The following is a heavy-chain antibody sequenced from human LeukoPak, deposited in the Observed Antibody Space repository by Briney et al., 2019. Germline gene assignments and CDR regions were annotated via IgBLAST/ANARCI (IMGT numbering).Heavy chain of an antibody. V-gene: IGHV3-7*01. CDR1: GFTFSSYW. D-gene: IGHD5-12*01. J-gene: IGHJ4*02. Sequence: GGSLRLSCAASGFTFSSYWMTWVRQAPGKGLEWVANINQGGSEKYYVGSVKGRFTISRDNAKNSLYLQMNSLRVEDTAVYYCARDGYPVGYWGQGTLATVSS. CDR2: INQGGSEK. CDR3: ARDGYPVGY.